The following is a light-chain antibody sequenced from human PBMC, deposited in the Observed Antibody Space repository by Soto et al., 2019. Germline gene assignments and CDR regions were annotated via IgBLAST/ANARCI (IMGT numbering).Light chain of an antibody. CDR1: QGIGDT. CDR2: DTS. V-gene: IGKV3-15*01. CDR3: QQFQSSLRT. J-gene: IGKJ1*01. Sequence: EVVMTQSPATLSVSPGEGATLSCRASQGIGDTLAWYQHKPGQTPRLLIYDTSTRATGVPARFSGSGSGTDFTLTISGLEPEDFAVYFCQQFQSSLRTFGQGTKVDIK.